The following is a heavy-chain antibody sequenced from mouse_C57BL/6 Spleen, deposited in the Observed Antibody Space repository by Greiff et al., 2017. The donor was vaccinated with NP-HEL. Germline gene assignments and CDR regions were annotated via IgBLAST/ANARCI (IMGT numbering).Heavy chain of an antibody. CDR3: ARSGGPYAMDY. CDR1: GYTFTSYW. J-gene: IGHJ4*01. V-gene: IGHV1-69*01. D-gene: IGHD3-1*01. CDR2: IDPSDSYT. Sequence: VKLQQPGAELVMPGASVKLSCKASGYTFTSYWMHWVKQRPGQGLEWIGEIDPSDSYTNYNQKFKGKSTLTVDKSSSTAYMQLSSLTSEDSAVYYCARSGGPYAMDYWGQGTSVTVSS.